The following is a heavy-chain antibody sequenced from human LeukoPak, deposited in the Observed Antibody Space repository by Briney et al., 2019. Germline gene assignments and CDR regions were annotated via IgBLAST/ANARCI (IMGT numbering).Heavy chain of an antibody. CDR3: ARDWAWGCFDH. V-gene: IGHV3-74*01. CDR1: GFSFSSYW. J-gene: IGHJ4*02. CDR2: IRTDGGTK. Sequence: PGGSLRLSCEGSGFSFSSYWMHWVRQAPGKGLAWVSRIRTDGGTKYYADSVKGRFTVSRDNARNTLYLQMDSLRVDDTAVYYCARDWAWGCFDHWGQGTLVTVSS. D-gene: IGHD2-8*02.